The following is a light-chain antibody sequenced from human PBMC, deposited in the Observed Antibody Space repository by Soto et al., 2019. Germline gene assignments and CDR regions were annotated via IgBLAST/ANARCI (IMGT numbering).Light chain of an antibody. Sequence: EIVLTQSRATLSVSPGARATLSCRASHSVSSCLAWYQQKPGKAPRLLIYATSTRETGIPARFSGSGSGTEFTLTISSLQSEDFAVYYCQQYNNWPRTFGGGTKVDIK. J-gene: IGKJ4*01. CDR2: ATS. CDR3: QQYNNWPRT. CDR1: HSVSSC. V-gene: IGKV3-15*01.